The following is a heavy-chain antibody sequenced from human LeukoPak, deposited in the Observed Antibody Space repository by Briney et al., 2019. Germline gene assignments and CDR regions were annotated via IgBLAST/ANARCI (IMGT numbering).Heavy chain of an antibody. D-gene: IGHD1/OR15-1a*01. CDR2: ISGSGGST. V-gene: IGHV3-23*01. CDR3: AKDGSGRIYGTAYYFDY. Sequence: GGSLRLSCAASGFTFSDYYMSWIRQAPGKGLEWVSAISGSGGSTYYADSVKGRFTISRDNSKNTLYLQMNSLRAEDTAVYYCAKDGSGRIYGTAYYFDYWGQGTLVTVSS. CDR1: GFTFSDYY. J-gene: IGHJ4*02.